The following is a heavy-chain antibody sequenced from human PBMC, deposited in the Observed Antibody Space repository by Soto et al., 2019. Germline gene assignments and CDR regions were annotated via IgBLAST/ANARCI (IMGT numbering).Heavy chain of an antibody. CDR2: IYHSGST. J-gene: IGHJ4*02. D-gene: IGHD2-21*02. CDR3: ARVSGQILAYCGGDCYSVPFDY. V-gene: IGHV4-4*02. CDR1: GGSISSSNW. Sequence: QVQLQESGPGLVKPSGTLSLTCAVSGGSISSSNWWSWVRQPPGKGLEWIGEIYHSGSTNYNPSLKRRVTISVDKSKNQFSLKVSSVTAADTAVYYCARVSGQILAYCGGDCYSVPFDYWGQGTLVTVSS.